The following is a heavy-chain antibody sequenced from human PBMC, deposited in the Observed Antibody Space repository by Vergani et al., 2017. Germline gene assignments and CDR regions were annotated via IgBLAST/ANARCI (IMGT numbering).Heavy chain of an antibody. D-gene: IGHD2-2*01. Sequence: QVHLQESGPGQVTPLQTLSLSCIVSSGSLSRESYYWTWIRQPAGKGLEWIGRIYTSGNTNYNPSLKSRVTMSLETSKTQLSLKLRSVTAADTARYFCAMTYKLPTIPPEYYLDNWGRGTLVTVSS. CDR2: IYTSGNT. J-gene: IGHJ4*02. CDR1: SGSLSRESYY. CDR3: AMTYKLPTIPPEYYLDN. V-gene: IGHV4-61*02.